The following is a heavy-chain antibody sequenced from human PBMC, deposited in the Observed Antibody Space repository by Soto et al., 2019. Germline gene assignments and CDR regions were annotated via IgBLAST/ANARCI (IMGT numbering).Heavy chain of an antibody. J-gene: IGHJ4*02. Sequence: QVQLVQSGAEVKKPGASVKVSCKASGYTFTSYGISWVRQAPGQGLEWMGWISAYNGNTNYAQKLQGRVTMTTDTSTSTAYMELRSLRSDDTAVYYCARDPANYDILTGYYTEDYWGQGTLVTVSS. V-gene: IGHV1-18*01. CDR1: GYTFTSYG. D-gene: IGHD3-9*01. CDR3: ARDPANYDILTGYYTEDY. CDR2: ISAYNGNT.